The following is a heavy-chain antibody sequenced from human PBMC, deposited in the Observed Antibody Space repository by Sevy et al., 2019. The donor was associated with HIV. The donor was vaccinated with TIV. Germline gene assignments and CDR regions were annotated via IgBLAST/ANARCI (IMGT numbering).Heavy chain of an antibody. D-gene: IGHD2-8*02. J-gene: IGHJ6*02. Sequence: GGSLRLSCVASGFTFSYAWMSWVRQAPGKGLEWVGRIISKSDGGTTDYAAPVKGRFTISRDDSKNTLYLQMNSLKIEDTAVYYCSTDPIIVLLVTDGMDVWGQGTTVTVSS. CDR1: GFTFSYAW. CDR2: IISKSDGGTT. CDR3: STDPIIVLLVTDGMDV. V-gene: IGHV3-15*01.